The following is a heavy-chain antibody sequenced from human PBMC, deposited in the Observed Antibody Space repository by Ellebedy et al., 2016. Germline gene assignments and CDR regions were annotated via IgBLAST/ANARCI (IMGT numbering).Heavy chain of an antibody. D-gene: IGHD3-3*01. Sequence: SETLSLTCTVSGGSMRNYYWSWIRQPPGKGLEWLGQIFYSGSTNYNPSLKSRVTISVDTSKNQFSLRLSSVTAADPAVYYCARRKITIFGVTDAFDIWGQGTVVTVSS. J-gene: IGHJ3*02. CDR2: IFYSGST. V-gene: IGHV4-59*01. CDR1: GGSMRNYY. CDR3: ARRKITIFGVTDAFDI.